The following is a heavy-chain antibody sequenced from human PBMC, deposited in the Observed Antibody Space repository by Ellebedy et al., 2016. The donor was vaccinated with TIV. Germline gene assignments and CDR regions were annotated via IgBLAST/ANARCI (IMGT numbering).Heavy chain of an antibody. CDR3: ARDEAEVGATFFGY. V-gene: IGHV3-48*02. CDR2: ISSSSSTI. Sequence: PGGSLRLSCAASGFTFSSYSMNWVRQAPGKGLEWVSYISSSSSTIYYADSLKGRFTISRDNAKNSLYLQMNSMGDEDTTVYYCARDEAEVGATFFGYWGQGTLVTFSS. D-gene: IGHD1-26*01. CDR1: GFTFSSYS. J-gene: IGHJ4*02.